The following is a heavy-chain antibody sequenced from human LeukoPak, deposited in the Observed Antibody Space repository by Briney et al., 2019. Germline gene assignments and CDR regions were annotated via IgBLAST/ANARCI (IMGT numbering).Heavy chain of an antibody. CDR2: IVGSGDST. CDR1: GFTFSNYA. Sequence: GGSLGLSCAASGFTFSNYAMSWVRQAPGKGLEWVSAIVGSGDSTYYADSVKGRFTISRDNSKNTLYLQMNSLRAEDTAVYYCARESGSYGYWGQGTLVTVSS. D-gene: IGHD1-26*01. J-gene: IGHJ4*02. CDR3: ARESGSYGY. V-gene: IGHV3-23*01.